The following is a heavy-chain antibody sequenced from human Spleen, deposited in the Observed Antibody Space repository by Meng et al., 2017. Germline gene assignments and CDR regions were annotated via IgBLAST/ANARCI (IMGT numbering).Heavy chain of an antibody. CDR1: GYNFPDYY. J-gene: IGHJ4*02. CDR3: ARGRPSDGSIDY. V-gene: IGHV1-2*06. D-gene: IGHD1-26*01. CDR2: INPKSGDT. Sequence: QVRLVQSRAGVKKPGASVKVSCKPSGYNFPDYYIHWVRRAPGQGLEWMGRINPKSGDTHYAQKFQARVTMTGDTSISTAYMELRALRSDDTAVYFCARGRPSDGSIDYWGQGTLVTVSS.